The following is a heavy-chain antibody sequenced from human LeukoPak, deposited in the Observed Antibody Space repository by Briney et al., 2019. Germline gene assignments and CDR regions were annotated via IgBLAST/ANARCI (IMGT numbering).Heavy chain of an antibody. D-gene: IGHD1-26*01. J-gene: IGHJ4*02. Sequence: SETLSLTCTVSGYSISSGYYWGWIRQPRGKGLEWIGSIYHSGSTYYNPSLKSRVTISVDTSKNQFSLKLSSVTAADTAVYYCARDSMGAFDYWGQGTLVTVSS. CDR1: GYSISSGYY. V-gene: IGHV4-38-2*02. CDR2: IYHSGST. CDR3: ARDSMGAFDY.